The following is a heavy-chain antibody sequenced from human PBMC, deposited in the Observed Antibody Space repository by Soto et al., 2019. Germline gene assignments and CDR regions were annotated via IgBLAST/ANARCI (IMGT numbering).Heavy chain of an antibody. J-gene: IGHJ4*02. CDR3: ARGQWLEVDPFDY. CDR1: GYSISSGYY. Sequence: KTSETLSLTCAVSGYSISSGYYWGWIRQPPGKGLEWIGSIYHSGSTYYNPSLKSRVTISVDTSKNQFSLKLSSVTAADTAVYYCARGQWLEVDPFDYWGQGTLVTVSS. CDR2: IYHSGST. D-gene: IGHD6-19*01. V-gene: IGHV4-38-2*01.